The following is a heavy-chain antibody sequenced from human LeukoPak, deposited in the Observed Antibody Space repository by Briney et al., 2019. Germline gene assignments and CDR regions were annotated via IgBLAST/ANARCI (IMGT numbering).Heavy chain of an antibody. Sequence: PSETLSLTCTVSGVSISDYHWIWIRQPPAKGLEWTGYFSYSGSTRYNPSLKSRVTMSVDTSKNQFSLRLISVAAADTAVYYCARMYSGTSYYFDFWGQGTLVTVSS. CDR3: ARMYSGTSYYFDF. CDR1: GVSISDYH. CDR2: FSYSGST. V-gene: IGHV4-59*01. D-gene: IGHD1-26*01. J-gene: IGHJ4*02.